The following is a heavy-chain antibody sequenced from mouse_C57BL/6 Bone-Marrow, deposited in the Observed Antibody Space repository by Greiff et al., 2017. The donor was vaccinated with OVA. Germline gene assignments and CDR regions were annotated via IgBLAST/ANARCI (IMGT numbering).Heavy chain of an antibody. CDR1: GFTFSDFY. CDR2: SRNKANDYTT. D-gene: IGHD1-1*01. V-gene: IGHV7-1*01. CDR3: ARDHYYYGSSWYFDV. Sequence: EVKLVESGGGLVQSGRSLRLSCATSGFTFSDFYMEWVRQAPGKGLEWIAASRNKANDYTTEYSASVKGRFIVSRDTSQSILYLQMNALRAEDTAIYYCARDHYYYGSSWYFDVWGTGTTVTVSS. J-gene: IGHJ1*03.